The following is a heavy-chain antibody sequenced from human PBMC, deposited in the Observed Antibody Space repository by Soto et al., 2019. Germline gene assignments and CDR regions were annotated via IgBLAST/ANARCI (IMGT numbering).Heavy chain of an antibody. Sequence: QVQLVQSGAEVKKPGASVKVSCKASGYTFTIYGISWVRQAPGQGLEWMGWISGYNGNTDYAQNLQARVTLTTDASTSSVYMELRSLRSDDTAVYYCARVDYYDSSGDYGYWGQGTLITVSS. J-gene: IGHJ4*02. D-gene: IGHD3-22*01. V-gene: IGHV1-18*04. CDR2: ISGYNGNT. CDR3: ARVDYYDSSGDYGY. CDR1: GYTFTIYG.